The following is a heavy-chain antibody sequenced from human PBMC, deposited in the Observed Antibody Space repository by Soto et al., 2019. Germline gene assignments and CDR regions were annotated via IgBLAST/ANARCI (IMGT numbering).Heavy chain of an antibody. J-gene: IGHJ6*03. Sequence: GESLKISCKGSGYSFTSYWIGWVRQMPGKGLEWMGIIYPGDSDTRYSPSFQGQVTISADKSISTAYLQWSSLKASDTAMYYCARHPYYYGSGSGPYYYYYMDVWGKGTTVTVSS. CDR2: IYPGDSDT. D-gene: IGHD3-10*01. CDR3: ARHPYYYGSGSGPYYYYYMDV. V-gene: IGHV5-51*01. CDR1: GYSFTSYW.